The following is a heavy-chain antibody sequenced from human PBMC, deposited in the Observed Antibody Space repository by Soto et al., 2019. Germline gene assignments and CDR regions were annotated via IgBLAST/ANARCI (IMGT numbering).Heavy chain of an antibody. CDR3: ARDLDGLHDDTSGPFPRPG. J-gene: IGHJ1*01. V-gene: IGHV4-30-4*01. CDR1: GGPISSDDYY. Sequence: PSETLSLTCTVSGGPISSDDYYWSWIRQAPGRGLEWIGYIHSSGSIYYNPSLKSRATMSIDTAGNQFSLKVSSVTVADTAVYYCARDLDGLHDDTSGPFPRPGWGQGTLVTSP. CDR2: IHSSGSI. D-gene: IGHD3-22*01.